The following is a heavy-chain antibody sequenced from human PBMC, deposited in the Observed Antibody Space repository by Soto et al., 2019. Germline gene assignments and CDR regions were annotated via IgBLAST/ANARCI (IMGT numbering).Heavy chain of an antibody. Sequence: SETLSLTCTVSGGSISSGGYYWSWIRQHPGKGLEWIGYIYYSGSTYYNPSLKSRVTISIDVSKNQFSLSLRSLTAADTAVYYCARSREFDYWSQGTLVTVSS. J-gene: IGHJ4*02. CDR2: IYYSGST. CDR1: GGSISSGGYY. CDR3: ARSREFDY. V-gene: IGHV4-31*03.